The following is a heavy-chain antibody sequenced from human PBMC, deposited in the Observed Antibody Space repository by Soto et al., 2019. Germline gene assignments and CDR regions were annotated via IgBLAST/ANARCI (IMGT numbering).Heavy chain of an antibody. CDR1: GGSFRGYY. CDR3: ARGEDDYGDYALVY. Sequence: SETLSLTCAVYGGSFRGYYWSWIRQPPGKGLEWIGEINHSGSTNYNPSLKSRVTISVDTSKNQFSLKLSSVTAADTAVYYCARGEDDYGDYALVYWGQGTLVTVSS. D-gene: IGHD4-17*01. CDR2: INHSGST. V-gene: IGHV4-34*01. J-gene: IGHJ4*02.